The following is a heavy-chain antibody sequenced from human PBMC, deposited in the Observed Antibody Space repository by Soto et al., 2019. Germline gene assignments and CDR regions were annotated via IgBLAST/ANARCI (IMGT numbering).Heavy chain of an antibody. V-gene: IGHV2-5*02. J-gene: IGHJ2*01. CDR2: IYWDDDK. CDR1: GFSLSASGVG. CDR3: AHRRWVVEGTAYWYFEL. D-gene: IGHD2-15*01. Sequence: QITLKESGPTLVKPTQTLTLTCTFSGFSLSASGVGVGWIRQPPGKALEWLAVIYWDDDKRYSPSLRSRLTITTDSYKHQVVLPMTNMDPGDTAPYSGAHRRWVVEGTAYWYFELWGRGTLVTV.